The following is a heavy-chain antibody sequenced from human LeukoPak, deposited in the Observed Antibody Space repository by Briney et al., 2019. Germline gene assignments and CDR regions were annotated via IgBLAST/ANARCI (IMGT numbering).Heavy chain of an antibody. CDR1: GFTFSSSA. V-gene: IGHV3-23*01. J-gene: IGHJ4*02. D-gene: IGHD6-13*01. CDR2: ISNNGGYT. CDR3: ARGGLSWCVDY. Sequence: PGGSLRLSCAASGFTFSSSAMSWVRQAPGKGLEWVSAISNNGGYTYYADSVKGRFTISRDNSKNTLYLQMNSLRAEDTAVYYCARGGLSWCVDYWGQGTLVTVSS.